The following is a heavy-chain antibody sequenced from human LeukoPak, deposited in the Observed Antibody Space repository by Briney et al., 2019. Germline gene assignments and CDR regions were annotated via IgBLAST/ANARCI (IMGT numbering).Heavy chain of an antibody. D-gene: IGHD3-3*01. CDR2: IKQDGSEK. J-gene: IGHJ6*03. V-gene: IGHV3-7*01. CDR3: ARVRSLDYDFWSGYYGYYYYYMDV. CDR1: GFTFSSYW. Sequence: GGSLRLSCAASGFTFSSYWMSWVRQAPGKGLEWVANIKQDGSEKYYVDSVKGRFTISRDNAKNSLYLQMNSLRAEDTAVYYCARVRSLDYDFWSGYYGYYYYYMDVWGKGTTVTVSS.